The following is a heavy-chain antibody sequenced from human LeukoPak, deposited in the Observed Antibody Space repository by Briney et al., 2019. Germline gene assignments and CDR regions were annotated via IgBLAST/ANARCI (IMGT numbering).Heavy chain of an antibody. D-gene: IGHD4-17*01. J-gene: IGHJ4*02. V-gene: IGHV3-33*01. CDR1: GFTFSTSG. Sequence: GGSLRLSCVASGFTFSTSGMHWVRQAPGKGLAWVAVIWYEGSKKYYAVPVHGRVTISRDNSKSTLYLQMNSLRAEDTAVYYLARGPRYYGNYFVYWGQGTLDSVSS. CDR2: IWYEGSKK. CDR3: ARGPRYYGNYFVY.